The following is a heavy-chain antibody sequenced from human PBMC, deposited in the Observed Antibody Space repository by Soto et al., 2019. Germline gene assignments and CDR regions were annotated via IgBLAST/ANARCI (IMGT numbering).Heavy chain of an antibody. J-gene: IGHJ4*02. CDR1: GFTFSSYG. CDR3: ARSYDSSGYYFRSVEY. CDR2: ISSSSSTI. V-gene: IGHV3-48*01. Sequence: WGSLRLSCAASGFTFSSYGMHWVRQAPGKGLEWVSYISSSSSTIYYADSVKGRFTISRDNSKNTLYLEMNSLRAEDTAVYYCARSYDSSGYYFRSVEYWGQGTLVTVSS. D-gene: IGHD3-22*01.